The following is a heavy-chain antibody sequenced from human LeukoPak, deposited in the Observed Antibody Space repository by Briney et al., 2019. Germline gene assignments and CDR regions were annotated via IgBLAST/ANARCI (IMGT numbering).Heavy chain of an antibody. CDR1: GFTLSSYG. CDR3: AKVRIAAAGTGAFDV. J-gene: IGHJ3*01. V-gene: IGHV3-23*01. Sequence: GGSLRLSCAASGFTLSSYGMTWVRQAPGKGLEWVSAFSASDGSAQYAESVRGRFTISRDNSKNTLYLQMDSLRAEDTAVYYCAKVRIAAAGTGAFDVWGQGTTVTVSS. CDR2: FSASDGSA. D-gene: IGHD6-13*01.